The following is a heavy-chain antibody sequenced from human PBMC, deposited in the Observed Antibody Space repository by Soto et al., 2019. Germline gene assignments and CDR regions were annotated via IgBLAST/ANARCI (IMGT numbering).Heavy chain of an antibody. J-gene: IGHJ3*02. CDR1: GFTFDDYA. CDR2: ISWNSGSI. D-gene: IGHD4-17*01. CDR3: AVAGVTTSTDAFDI. V-gene: IGHV3-9*01. Sequence: EVQLVESGGGLVQPGRSLRLSCAASGFTFDDYAMHWVRQAPGKGLEWVSGISWNSGSIGYADSVKGRFTISRDNAKNSLYLQMNSLRAEDTALYYCAVAGVTTSTDAFDIWGQGTMVTVSS.